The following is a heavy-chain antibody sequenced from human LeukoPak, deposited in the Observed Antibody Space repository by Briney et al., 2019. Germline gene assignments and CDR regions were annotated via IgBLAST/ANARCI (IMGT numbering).Heavy chain of an antibody. D-gene: IGHD2-15*01. V-gene: IGHV1-8*03. CDR2: MNPNSGNT. Sequence: ASVKVSCKASGYTFTSYDINWVRQATGQGLEWMGWMNPNSGNTGYAQKFQGRVTITRNTSISTAYMELSSLRSEDTAVYYCARGGRYCSGGSCYDNQGNDYWGQGTLVTVSS. CDR3: ARGGRYCSGGSCYDNQGNDY. CDR1: GYTFTSYD. J-gene: IGHJ4*02.